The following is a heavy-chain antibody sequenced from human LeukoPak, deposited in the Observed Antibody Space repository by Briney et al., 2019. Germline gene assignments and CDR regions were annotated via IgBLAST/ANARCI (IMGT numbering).Heavy chain of an antibody. V-gene: IGHV4-30-4*01. D-gene: IGHD6-13*01. J-gene: IGHJ4*02. CDR3: ARARMTAAQDY. CDR1: RGSVSSGNYY. Sequence: SETLSLTCTVSRGSVSSGNYYWNWIRQPPGKGLEWIGYISYSGSTHYTPSLKSRVTISKDTSRNQFSLEVASVTAADTAVYYCARARMTAAQDYWGQGTLVTVSS. CDR2: ISYSGST.